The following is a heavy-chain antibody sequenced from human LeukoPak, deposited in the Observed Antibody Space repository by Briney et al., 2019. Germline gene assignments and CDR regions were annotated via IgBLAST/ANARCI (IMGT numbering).Heavy chain of an antibody. J-gene: IGHJ5*02. CDR2: IIPIFGTA. CDR1: GGTFSSYA. Sequence: ASVKVSCKASGGTFSSYAISWVRQAPGQGLEWMGGIIPIFGTANYAQKFQGRVTITADESTSTAYMELSSLRSEDTAVYYCARGNFIAAVFDPWGQGTLVTVSS. V-gene: IGHV1-69*13. D-gene: IGHD6-13*01. CDR3: ARGNFIAAVFDP.